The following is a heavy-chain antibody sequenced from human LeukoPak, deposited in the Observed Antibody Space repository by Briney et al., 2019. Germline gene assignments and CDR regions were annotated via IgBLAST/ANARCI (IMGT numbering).Heavy chain of an antibody. Sequence: GGSLRLSCAASGFSFSNYAMSWVRQAPGKGLAWGSLISFGGGSTYYTDSVEGRFTISRDTSKNTLSLQVNSLRAEDTAVYYCAKSLARGYYGGGYFFHSWGQGTPVTVSS. V-gene: IGHV3-23*01. CDR1: GFSFSNYA. J-gene: IGHJ4*02. D-gene: IGHD3-22*01. CDR3: AKSLARGYYGGGYFFHS. CDR2: ISFGGGST.